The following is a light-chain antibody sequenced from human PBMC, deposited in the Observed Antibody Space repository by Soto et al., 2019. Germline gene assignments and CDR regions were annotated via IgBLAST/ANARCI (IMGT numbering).Light chain of an antibody. CDR3: QQYDNWPPA. CDR1: QTLTNN. V-gene: IGKV3-15*01. Sequence: EIVLTQSPATLSVSPGERATLSCRASQTLTNNLAWYQQKPGQAPRLLIYGAYNRATGIPARFSGSGSGTEFTLTISSLQSEDFVLYYCQQYDNWPPAFGQGTKVEV. CDR2: GAY. J-gene: IGKJ1*01.